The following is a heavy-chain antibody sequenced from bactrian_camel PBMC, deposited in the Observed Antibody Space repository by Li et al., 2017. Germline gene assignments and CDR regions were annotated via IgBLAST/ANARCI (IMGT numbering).Heavy chain of an antibody. CDR1: GLPGWINY. J-gene: IGHJ4*01. V-gene: IGHV3S53*01. D-gene: IGHD3*01. CDR3: AAVAEGRTVEGGVSLWTLFESGY. CDR2: INRDGTT. Sequence: QLVESGGGSVQAGGSLRLSCAVSGLPGWINYLGWFRQAPGKEREGLAAINRDGTTSYVDSVKGRFTVFKGNAGKTLYLQMNSLRPEDTAMYYCAAVAEGRTVEGGVSLWTLFESGYWGQGTQVTVS.